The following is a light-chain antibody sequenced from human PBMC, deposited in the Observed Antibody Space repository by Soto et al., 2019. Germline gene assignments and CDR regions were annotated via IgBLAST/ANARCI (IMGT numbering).Light chain of an antibody. CDR2: DAS. Sequence: DIQMTQSPSTLPASVEDTVTITCRASQTISNRLAWYQQKPGKAPKLLVYDASSFVGGAPSRFSGGGSGTEFTLTIASLQPDDFATEYCDQYSFYSSFGQGTTVE. V-gene: IGKV1-5*01. J-gene: IGKJ1*01. CDR1: QTISNR. CDR3: DQYSFYSS.